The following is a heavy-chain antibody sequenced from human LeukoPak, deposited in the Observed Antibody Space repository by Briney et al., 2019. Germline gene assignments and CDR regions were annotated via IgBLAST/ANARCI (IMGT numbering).Heavy chain of an antibody. Sequence: GGSLRLSCAASGFTFSNYWMTWVRRAPGKGLEWVANTNADGSDKYYLGSVKGRFTISRDNAKNSLYLQMNNLRVEDTAVYYCARDDPSAWYGDWGQGTLVTVSS. CDR2: TNADGSDK. D-gene: IGHD6-19*01. V-gene: IGHV3-7*01. CDR3: ARDDPSAWYGD. J-gene: IGHJ4*02. CDR1: GFTFSNYW.